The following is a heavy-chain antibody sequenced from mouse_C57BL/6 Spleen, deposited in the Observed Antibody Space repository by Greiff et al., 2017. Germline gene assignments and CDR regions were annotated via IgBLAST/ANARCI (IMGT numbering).Heavy chain of an antibody. CDR1: GYTFTDYY. CDR3: ARERIYYGSIPFAY. Sequence: EVQRVESGPVLVKPGASVKMSCKASGYTFTDYYMNWVKQSHGKSLEWIGVINPYNGGTSYNQKFKGKATLTVDKSSSTAYMELNSLTSEDSAVYYCARERIYYGSIPFAYWGQGTLVTVSA. J-gene: IGHJ3*01. V-gene: IGHV1-19*01. CDR2: INPYNGGT. D-gene: IGHD1-1*01.